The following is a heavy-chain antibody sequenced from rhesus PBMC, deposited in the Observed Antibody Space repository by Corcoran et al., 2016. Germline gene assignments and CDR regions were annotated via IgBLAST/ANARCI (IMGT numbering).Heavy chain of an antibody. Sequence: QLQLQESGPGLVKPSETLSLTCAVSGGSISSNYWSWIRQPPGKGLEWIGRIAVSGGGTDYNPSLKSRVTISTDTSKNQFSLKLSSVTAADTAVYYCARERVIRDYYGLDSWGQGVVVTVSS. J-gene: IGHJ6*01. CDR2: IAVSGGGT. CDR1: GGSISSNY. V-gene: IGHV4-173*01. D-gene: IGHD3-34*01. CDR3: ARERVIRDYYGLDS.